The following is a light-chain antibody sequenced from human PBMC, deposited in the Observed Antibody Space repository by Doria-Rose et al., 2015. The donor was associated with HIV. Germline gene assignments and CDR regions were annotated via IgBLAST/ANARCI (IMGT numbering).Light chain of an antibody. CDR1: QGITNH. CDR2: GAS. Sequence: TQSPSSLSASIGDRVTITCRASQGITNHLAWFQQKPGKAPKSLIHGASSLQSGAPSRFSGSGSGTDFTLTISSLQPEDAATYYCQQYDSYPWTFGQGTKVEVK. J-gene: IGKJ1*01. CDR3: QQYDSYPWT. V-gene: IGKV1-16*01.